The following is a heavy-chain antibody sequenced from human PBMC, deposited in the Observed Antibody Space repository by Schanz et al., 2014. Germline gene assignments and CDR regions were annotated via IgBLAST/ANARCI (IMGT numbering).Heavy chain of an antibody. CDR3: AREGAVVTTGGAP. CDR1: GYTLTNFD. V-gene: IGHV1-8*01. D-gene: IGHD2-21*02. J-gene: IGHJ5*02. Sequence: QVQLVQSGAEVKKPGASVKVSCKASGYTLTNFDINWVRQAAGQGLEWMGWMSPNSGNTDYAQKFQERVTLTRDTSISTAYMELSSLRSEDTAVYYCAREGAVVTTGGAPWGQGTLVTVSS. CDR2: MSPNSGNT.